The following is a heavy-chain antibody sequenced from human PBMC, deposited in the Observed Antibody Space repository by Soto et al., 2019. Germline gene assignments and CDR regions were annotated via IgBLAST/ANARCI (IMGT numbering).Heavy chain of an antibody. J-gene: IGHJ4*02. CDR1: GDSVSTNSYS. CDR3: ARDNLPGLFAY. V-gene: IGHV4-39*07. CDR2: INHSGST. Sequence: SSETLSLTCTVSGDSVSTNSYSWGWIRQSPGTGLEWIGEINHSGSTNYNPSLKSRVTISVDTSKNQFSLKLTSVTAADTAVYYCARDNLPGLFAYWGQGTLVTVAS.